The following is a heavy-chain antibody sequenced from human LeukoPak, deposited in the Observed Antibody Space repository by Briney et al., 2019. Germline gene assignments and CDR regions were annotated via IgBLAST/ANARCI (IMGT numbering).Heavy chain of an antibody. CDR1: GYTFTSYG. D-gene: IGHD3-3*01. CDR3: ARDLTEASKFTIFGH. V-gene: IGHV1-18*01. CDR2: ISAYNGDT. Sequence: VASVKVSCKASGYTFTSYGINWVRQAPGQGLEWMGWISAYNGDTNYAQNLQGRVTMTTDTSTNTAYMELRSLRSDDTAVYYCARDLTEASKFTIFGHWGQGTLVTVSS. J-gene: IGHJ4*02.